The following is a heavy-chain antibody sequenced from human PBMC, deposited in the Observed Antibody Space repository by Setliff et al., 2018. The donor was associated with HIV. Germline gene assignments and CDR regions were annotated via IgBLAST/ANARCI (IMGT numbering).Heavy chain of an antibody. D-gene: IGHD3-22*01. J-gene: IGHJ4*02. Sequence: SETLSLTCAVYGGSFSGYYWSWIRQPPGKGLEWIGEINHSGSTNYNPSLKSRVTISVDTSKNQFSLKLSSVTAADTAVLYCAGLTTTYYYDSSAYYHPVWGQGTLVTVSS. CDR1: GGSFSGYY. CDR3: AGLTTTYYYDSSAYYHPV. V-gene: IGHV4-34*01. CDR2: INHSGST.